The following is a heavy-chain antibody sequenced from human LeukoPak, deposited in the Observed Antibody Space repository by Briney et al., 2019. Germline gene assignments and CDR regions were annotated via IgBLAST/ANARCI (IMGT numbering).Heavy chain of an antibody. J-gene: IGHJ4*02. Sequence: GGSLRLSCAASGFTFSSYAMSWVRQAPGKGLEWVSAISGSGGSTYYADSVKGRFTIPRDNSKNTLYLQMNSLRAEDTAVYYCASGRGYSGYGPGYYFDYWGQGTLVTVSS. D-gene: IGHD5-12*01. CDR3: ASGRGYSGYGPGYYFDY. CDR2: ISGSGGST. V-gene: IGHV3-23*01. CDR1: GFTFSSYA.